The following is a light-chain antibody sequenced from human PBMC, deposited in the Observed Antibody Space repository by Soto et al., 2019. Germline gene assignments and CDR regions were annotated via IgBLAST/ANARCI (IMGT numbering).Light chain of an antibody. CDR3: HQYGSLPPWT. CDR1: QSVSSNY. CDR2: GAS. V-gene: IGKV3-20*01. J-gene: IGKJ1*01. Sequence: ESVLTQSPGTLSLSPGERATLSCRASQSVSSNYLAWYQQKPGQAPRFLIYGASSRASGIPDRFSGSGSGTDFTLTISRLEPEDFAVYYCHQYGSLPPWTFGQGTKVEIK.